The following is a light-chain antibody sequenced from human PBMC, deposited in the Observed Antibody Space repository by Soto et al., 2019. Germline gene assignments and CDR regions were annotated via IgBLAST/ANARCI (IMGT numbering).Light chain of an antibody. J-gene: IGLJ2*01. CDR2: EDN. Sequence: NFLLTQPHSVSESPGKTVTISCTRSSGSIASNYVQWYQQRPGSAPTTVIYEDNQRPSGVPDRFSGSIDSSSNSASLTISGLKTEDEADYSCQTREVFGGGTKLTVL. CDR1: SGSIASNY. V-gene: IGLV6-57*04. CDR3: QTREV.